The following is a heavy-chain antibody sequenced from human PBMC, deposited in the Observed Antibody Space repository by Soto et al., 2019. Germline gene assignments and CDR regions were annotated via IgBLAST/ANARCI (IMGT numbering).Heavy chain of an antibody. J-gene: IGHJ6*02. Sequence: QVQLVQSGAEVKKPGSSVKVSCKASGGTFSSYAISWVRQAPGQGLEWMGGIIPIFGTANYAQKFQGRVKITADESTSTAYMELSSLRSEDTAVYYCASEETDYGDYNGHTYYYYYGMDVWGQGTTVTVSS. CDR3: ASEETDYGDYNGHTYYYYYGMDV. CDR1: GGTFSSYA. D-gene: IGHD4-17*01. CDR2: IIPIFGTA. V-gene: IGHV1-69*01.